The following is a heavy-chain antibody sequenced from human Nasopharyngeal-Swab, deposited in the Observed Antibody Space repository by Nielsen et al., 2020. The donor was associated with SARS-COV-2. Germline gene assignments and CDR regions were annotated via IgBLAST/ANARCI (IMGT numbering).Heavy chain of an antibody. V-gene: IGHV1-18*01. D-gene: IGHD2-15*01. J-gene: IGHJ4*02. CDR1: GYTFTSYG. CDR3: ARVPELRYCSGGSCLEQDY. Sequence: ASVKVSCKASGYTFTSYGISWVRQAPGQGLEWMGWISAYNGNTNYAQKLQGRVTMTTDTSTSTAYMELSSLRSEDTAVYYCARVPELRYCSGGSCLEQDYWGQGTLVTVSS. CDR2: ISAYNGNT.